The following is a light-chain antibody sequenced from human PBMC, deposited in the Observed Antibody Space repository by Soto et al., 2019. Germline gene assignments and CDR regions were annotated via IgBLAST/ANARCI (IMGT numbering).Light chain of an antibody. CDR3: QQHNIWPPVT. Sequence: EIVLTQSPATLSLSPGERATLSCRASLSVTNYLAWYHQKPGQAPRLVIYGAFNRATGIPARFSGSGSGTDFTLTISSLEPEDFAVYYCQQHNIWPPVTFGQGTRLEI. V-gene: IGKV3-11*01. CDR2: GAF. J-gene: IGKJ5*01. CDR1: LSVTNY.